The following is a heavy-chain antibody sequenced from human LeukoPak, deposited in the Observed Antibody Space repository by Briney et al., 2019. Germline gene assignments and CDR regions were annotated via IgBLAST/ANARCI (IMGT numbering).Heavy chain of an antibody. CDR3: ARVEEWLRYNWFDP. J-gene: IGHJ5*02. CDR2: IYSGGST. CDR1: GFTFSSNY. V-gene: IGHV3-53*01. D-gene: IGHD3-3*01. Sequence: PGGSLRLSCAASGFTFSSNYMSWVRQAPGKGLEWVSVIYSGGSTYYADSVKGRFTISRDNSKNTLYLQMNSLRAEDTAVYYCARVEEWLRYNWFDPWGQETLVTVSS.